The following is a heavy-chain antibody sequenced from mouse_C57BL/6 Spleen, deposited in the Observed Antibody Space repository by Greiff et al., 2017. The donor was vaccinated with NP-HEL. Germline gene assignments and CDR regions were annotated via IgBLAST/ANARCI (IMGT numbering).Heavy chain of an antibody. V-gene: IGHV1-82*01. Sequence: QVQLQQSGPELVKPGASVKISCKASGYAFSSSWMNWVKQRPGKGLEWIGRIYPGDGDTNYNGKFKGKATLTADKSSSTAYMQLSSLTSEDSAVYFCARIPITTVVATYYAMDYWGQGTSVTVSS. CDR2: IYPGDGDT. D-gene: IGHD1-1*01. CDR1: GYAFSSSW. J-gene: IGHJ4*01. CDR3: ARIPITTVVATYYAMDY.